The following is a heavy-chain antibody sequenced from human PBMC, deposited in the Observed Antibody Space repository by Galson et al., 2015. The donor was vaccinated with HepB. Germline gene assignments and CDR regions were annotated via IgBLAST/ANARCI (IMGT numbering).Heavy chain of an antibody. CDR3: AVGNPSTGPFDY. D-gene: IGHD1-1*01. CDR2: IWYDGSNK. V-gene: IGHV3-33*01. CDR1: GFTFSSYG. J-gene: IGHJ4*02. Sequence: SLRLSCAASGFTFSSYGMHWVRQAPGKGLEWVAVIWYDGSNKYYADSVKGRFTTSRDNSKNTLYLQMNSLRAEDTAVYYCAVGNPSTGPFDYWGQGTLVTVSS.